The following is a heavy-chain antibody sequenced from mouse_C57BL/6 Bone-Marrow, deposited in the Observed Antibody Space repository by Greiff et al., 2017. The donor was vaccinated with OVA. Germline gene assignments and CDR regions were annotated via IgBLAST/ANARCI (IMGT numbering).Heavy chain of an antibody. D-gene: IGHD2-5*01. V-gene: IGHV14-3*01. Sequence: EVQLVESVAELVRPGASVKLSCTASGFNIKNTYMHWVKQRPEQGLEWIGRIDPANGNTKYAPKFQGKASITADTSSNTAYLQLSSLTSEDTTIYYCARWGTYYSNYEGFAYWGQGTLVTVSA. J-gene: IGHJ3*01. CDR1: GFNIKNTY. CDR3: ARWGTYYSNYEGFAY. CDR2: IDPANGNT.